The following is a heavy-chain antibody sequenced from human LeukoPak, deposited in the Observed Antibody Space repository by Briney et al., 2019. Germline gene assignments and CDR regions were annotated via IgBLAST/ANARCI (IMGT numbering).Heavy chain of an antibody. J-gene: IGHJ5*02. CDR1: GFPFDDYG. CDR3: VKDANIQYVWFRFDP. Sequence: GGSLRLSCAASGFPFDDYGMHWVRQAPGKGLEWASGISWNSGSMGYADSVKGRFTISRDNAKNSLYLQMNSLRPEDTALYYCVKDANIQYVWFRFDPWGQGTLVSVSS. V-gene: IGHV3-9*01. D-gene: IGHD3-16*01. CDR2: ISWNSGSM.